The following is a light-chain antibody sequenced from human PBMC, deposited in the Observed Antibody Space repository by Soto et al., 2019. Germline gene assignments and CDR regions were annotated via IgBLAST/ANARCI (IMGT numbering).Light chain of an antibody. J-gene: IGKJ1*01. CDR2: GAS. Sequence: EIVMTQSPATLSVSPGERATLSCRASQSVSSNLAWSQQKPGQAPRLLIHGASTRATGIRARFSGSGSGTEFTLTISSLQSEDFAVYYCQQYNNWPRRTFGQGTKVEVE. V-gene: IGKV3-15*01. CDR3: QQYNNWPRRT. CDR1: QSVSSN.